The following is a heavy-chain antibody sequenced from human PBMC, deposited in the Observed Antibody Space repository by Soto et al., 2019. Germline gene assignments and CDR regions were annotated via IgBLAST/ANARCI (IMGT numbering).Heavy chain of an antibody. V-gene: IGHV3-30*18. Sequence: GGSLRLSCAASGLTFSSYGMHWVRQAPGKGLEWVAVISYDGSNKYYADSVKGRFTISRDNSRNALYLQMNSLRAEDTAVYYCAKDREDTRGYYYGMDVWGQGTTVTVSS. CDR3: AKDREDTRGYYYGMDV. J-gene: IGHJ6*02. CDR1: GLTFSSYG. CDR2: ISYDGSNK. D-gene: IGHD2-15*01.